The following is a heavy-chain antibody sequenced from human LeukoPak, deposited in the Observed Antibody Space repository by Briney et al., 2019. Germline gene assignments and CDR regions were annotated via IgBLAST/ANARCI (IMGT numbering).Heavy chain of an antibody. V-gene: IGHV1-18*01. CDR1: GYTFTSYG. J-gene: IGHJ4*02. CDR2: ISANNGDT. Sequence: ASVKVSCKASGYTFTSYGISWVRQAPGQGLEWMGWISANNGDTNYAQRMQGRLTMTTDTSTSTAYVELRGLSSDDTAIYYCARDWPTIIADYWGQGTLVTVSS. CDR3: ARDWPTIIADY. D-gene: IGHD5-24*01.